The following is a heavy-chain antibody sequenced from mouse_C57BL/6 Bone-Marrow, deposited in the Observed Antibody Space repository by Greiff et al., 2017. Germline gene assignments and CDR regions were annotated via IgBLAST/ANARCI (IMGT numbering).Heavy chain of an antibody. CDR1: GFSLTSYG. Sequence: VMLVESGPGLVAPSQSLSITCTVSGFSLTSYGVDWVRQPPGKGLEWLGVIWGGGSTNYNSALKSSMSISKDNSKSQVFLKMNSLPTDDTAMYYCAKHSTTVVSPYGDFDVWGTGTTVTVSS. V-gene: IGHV2-9*01. CDR2: IWGGGST. D-gene: IGHD1-1*01. CDR3: AKHSTTVVSPYGDFDV. J-gene: IGHJ1*03.